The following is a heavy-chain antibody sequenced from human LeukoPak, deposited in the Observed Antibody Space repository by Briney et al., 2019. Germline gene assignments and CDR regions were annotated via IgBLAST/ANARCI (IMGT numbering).Heavy chain of an antibody. D-gene: IGHD3-3*01. CDR1: VYTFTSND. CDR2: MNANSGST. Sequence: GASVNLSCKSSVYTFTSNDINWVRRASGQGGEGMGWMNANSGSTGYAQKFQGRVTITRNTPISTAYIELSSLRSEDTAVYYCARGTQGQRFLEWLHPYYYYSMDVWGQGTTVTVSS. CDR3: ARGTQGQRFLEWLHPYYYYSMDV. V-gene: IGHV1-8*01. J-gene: IGHJ6*02.